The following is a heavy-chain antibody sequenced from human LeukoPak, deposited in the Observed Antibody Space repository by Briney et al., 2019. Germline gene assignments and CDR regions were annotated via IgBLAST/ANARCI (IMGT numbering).Heavy chain of an antibody. D-gene: IGHD7-27*01. Sequence: APVKVSCKVSGYTLTELSMHWVRQAPGKGLEWMGGFDPEDGETIYAQKFQGRVTITADESTSTAYMELSSLRSEDTAVYYCASGLRLNWGSGYYYMDVWGKGTTVTVSS. CDR1: GYTLTELS. J-gene: IGHJ6*03. CDR3: ASGLRLNWGSGYYYMDV. V-gene: IGHV1-24*01. CDR2: FDPEDGET.